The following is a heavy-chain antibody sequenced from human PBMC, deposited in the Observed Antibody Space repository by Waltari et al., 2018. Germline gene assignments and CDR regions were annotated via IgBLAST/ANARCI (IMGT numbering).Heavy chain of an antibody. CDR2: ISYNERNI. CDR3: ARDYCDRTNCHGMDV. D-gene: IGHD3-22*01. Sequence: QVQLVESGGGVVQPGRSLRFPCAASEFTSSSFPMHWVRQAPGKGLEWVAVISYNERNIYYVDSVKGRFTISRDNSRKTLYLQMNSLRAEDTAVYYCARDYCDRTNCHGMDVWGQGTTVTVSS. CDR1: EFTSSSFP. J-gene: IGHJ6*02. V-gene: IGHV3-30*04.